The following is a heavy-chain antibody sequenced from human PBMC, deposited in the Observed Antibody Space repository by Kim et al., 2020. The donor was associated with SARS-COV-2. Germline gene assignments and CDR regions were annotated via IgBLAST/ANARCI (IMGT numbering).Heavy chain of an antibody. J-gene: IGHJ6*02. CDR3: AKGYSGMDV. Sequence: YIAATVKSPFTISRDNAKNTLYLQMSSLRAEDTAVYYCAKGYSGMDVWGQGATVTVSS. V-gene: IGHV3-23*01.